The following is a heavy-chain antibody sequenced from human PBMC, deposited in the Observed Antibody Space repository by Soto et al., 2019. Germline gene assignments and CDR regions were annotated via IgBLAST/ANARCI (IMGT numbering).Heavy chain of an antibody. CDR3: AKESDILTGYYMPWFDP. CDR2: ISWDGGST. CDR1: GFTFDDYT. D-gene: IGHD3-9*01. V-gene: IGHV3-43*01. Sequence: GGSLRLSCAASGFTFDDYTMHWVRQAPGKGLEWVSLISWDGGSTYYADSVKGRFTISRDNSKNSLYLQMNSLRTEDTALYYFAKESDILTGYYMPWFDPWGQGTLVTVSS. J-gene: IGHJ5*02.